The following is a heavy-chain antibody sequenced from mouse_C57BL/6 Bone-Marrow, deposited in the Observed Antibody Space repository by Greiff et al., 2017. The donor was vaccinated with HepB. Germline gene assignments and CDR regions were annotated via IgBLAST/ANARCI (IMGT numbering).Heavy chain of an antibody. D-gene: IGHD1-1*01. J-gene: IGHJ4*01. Sequence: QVQLQQSGPGLVQPSQSLSITCTVSGFSLTSYGVHWVRQSPGKGLEWLGVIWRGGSTDYNAAFMSRLSITKDNSKSQVFFKMNSLQADDTDIYYCAKRHYGSSSHAMDYWGQGTSVTVSS. V-gene: IGHV2-5*01. CDR2: IWRGGST. CDR1: GFSLTSYG. CDR3: AKRHYGSSSHAMDY.